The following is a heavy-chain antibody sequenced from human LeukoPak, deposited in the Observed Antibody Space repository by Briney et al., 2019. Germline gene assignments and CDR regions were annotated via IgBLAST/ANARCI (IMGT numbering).Heavy chain of an antibody. Sequence: ASAKVSCKASGYTFTGFYMHWVRQAPGQGLEWMGWINPDSGGTSYARKFQGRVTLTRDTSISTAYMDLSRLRSDATAVYYCARVHGSGSYYVMSDWGQGTLVTVSS. CDR2: INPDSGGT. CDR3: ARVHGSGSYYVMSD. CDR1: GYTFTGFY. J-gene: IGHJ4*02. D-gene: IGHD3-10*01. V-gene: IGHV1-2*02.